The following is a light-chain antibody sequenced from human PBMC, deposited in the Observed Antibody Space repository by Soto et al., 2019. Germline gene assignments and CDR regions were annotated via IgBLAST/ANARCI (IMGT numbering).Light chain of an antibody. Sequence: DIQMTQSPSTLSASVGDRVTLSCRASQSISSWSAWYQQKPGKAPKLLIYAASTLQSGVPSRFSGSGSGTDFTLTISSLQPEDFATYYCQQLNSYPPTFGQGTRLEIK. CDR1: QSISSW. V-gene: IGKV1-5*01. J-gene: IGKJ5*01. CDR2: AAS. CDR3: QQLNSYPPT.